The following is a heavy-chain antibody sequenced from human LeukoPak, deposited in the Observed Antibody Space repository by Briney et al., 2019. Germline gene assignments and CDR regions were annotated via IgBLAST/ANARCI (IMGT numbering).Heavy chain of an antibody. V-gene: IGHV1-69*13. CDR3: ARDVYEGDYVAFDI. D-gene: IGHD4-17*01. Sequence: ASVKVSCKASGYTFTGYYMHWVRQAPGQGLEWMGGIIPIFGTANYAQKFQGRVTVTADESTSTAYMELSSLRSEDTAVYYCARDVYEGDYVAFDIWGQGTMVTVSS. CDR2: IIPIFGTA. CDR1: GYTFTGYY. J-gene: IGHJ3*02.